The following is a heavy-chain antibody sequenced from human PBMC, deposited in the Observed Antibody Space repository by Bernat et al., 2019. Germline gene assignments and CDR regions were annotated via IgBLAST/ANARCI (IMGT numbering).Heavy chain of an antibody. CDR3: ARKGLWGSHYYCLALDV. V-gene: IGHV1-18*01. Sequence: QVQLVQSGAEVKKPGASVKVSCKASGYTFSHYGISWVRQAPGQGLEWMGWISGYDGNTDSAGNFQGRVTMTTDTSTSTAYVEVRSLRSDDTAVFYCARKGLWGSHYYCLALDVWGPGTTVTVSS. J-gene: IGHJ6*02. CDR1: GYTFSHYG. CDR2: ISGYDGNT. D-gene: IGHD3-10*01.